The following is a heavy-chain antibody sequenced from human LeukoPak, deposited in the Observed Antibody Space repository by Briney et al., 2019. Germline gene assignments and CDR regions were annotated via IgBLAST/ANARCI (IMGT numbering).Heavy chain of an antibody. CDR1: GGSISSYS. Sequence: PSETLSLTCTVSGGSISSYSWSWIRHPPGKGLEWIGYIFYTGNTNYNPSLKSRVTISLDTSKNQFSLKVSSVTAADTAVYYCARDLDYGSGSFDYWGQGTLVTVSS. J-gene: IGHJ4*02. CDR2: IFYTGNT. D-gene: IGHD3-10*01. CDR3: ARDLDYGSGSFDY. V-gene: IGHV4-59*01.